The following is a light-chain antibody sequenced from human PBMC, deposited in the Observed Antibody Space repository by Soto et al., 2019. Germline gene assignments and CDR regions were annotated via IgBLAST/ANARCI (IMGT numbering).Light chain of an antibody. CDR2: GNS. Sequence: QSVRTQPPSVSEAPGQRGTSPCTGSSSSIGAGYDVHWDQQLPGTAPKPLIYGNSNRPSGVPDRFSGSKSGTSASLAITGLQAEDEADYYCQSYDSSLSGSYVFGTGTKVPVL. CDR1: SSSIGAGYD. V-gene: IGLV1-40*01. CDR3: QSYDSSLSGSYV. J-gene: IGLJ1*01.